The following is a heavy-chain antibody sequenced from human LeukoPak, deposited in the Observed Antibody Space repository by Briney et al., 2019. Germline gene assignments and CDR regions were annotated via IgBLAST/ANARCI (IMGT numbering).Heavy chain of an antibody. J-gene: IGHJ3*02. CDR2: IYPGDSDT. D-gene: IGHD3-16*01. CDR1: GYSFPNYW. CDR3: AIRLMGGTFDI. V-gene: IGHV5-51*01. Sequence: PGESLKISCKASGYSFPNYWVGWVRQMPGKGLEWMGIIYPGDSDTRYSPSFQGQVTISADKSIRTAYVQWSSLKASDTAMYYCAIRLMGGTFDIWGQGTMVTVSS.